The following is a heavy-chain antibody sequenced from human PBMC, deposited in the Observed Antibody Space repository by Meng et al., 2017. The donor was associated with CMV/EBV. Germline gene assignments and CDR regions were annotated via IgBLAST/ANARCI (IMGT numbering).Heavy chain of an antibody. V-gene: IGHV4-61*02. CDR2: IYTSGST. CDR3: AREVVVITPYNWFDP. D-gene: IGHD3-22*01. J-gene: IGHJ5*02. Sequence: DLQECGPGRLKPSQPLSRTCTVSGGSISSGSYYWSWIRQPAGKGLEWIGRIYTSGSTNYNPSLKSRVTISVDTSKNQFSLKLSSVTAADTAVYYCAREVVVITPYNWFDPWGQGTLVTVSS. CDR1: GGSISSGSYY.